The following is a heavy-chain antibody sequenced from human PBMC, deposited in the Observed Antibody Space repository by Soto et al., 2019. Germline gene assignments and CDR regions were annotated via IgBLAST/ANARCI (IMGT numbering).Heavy chain of an antibody. CDR1: GFTFSSYG. J-gene: IGHJ4*02. V-gene: IGHV3-33*01. D-gene: IGHD6-19*01. Sequence: QVQLVESGGGVVQPGRSLRLSCAASGFTFSSYGMHWVRQAPGKGLEWVAVIWYDGSNKYYADSVKGRFTISRDNSKNTLYLQINSLRAEDTAVYYCARAPIYSSGWYSAHFDYWGQGTLVTVSS. CDR3: ARAPIYSSGWYSAHFDY. CDR2: IWYDGSNK.